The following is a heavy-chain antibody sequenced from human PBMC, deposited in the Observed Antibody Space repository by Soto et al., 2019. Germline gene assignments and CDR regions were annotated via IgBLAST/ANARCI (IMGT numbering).Heavy chain of an antibody. CDR3: AREGIAAAGTSPYYYYGMDV. D-gene: IGHD6-13*01. J-gene: IGHJ6*02. Sequence: PSETLSLTCTVSGGSISSGGYYWSWIRQHPGKGLEWIGYIYYSGSTYYNPSLKSRVTISVDTSKNQFSLKLSSVTAADTAVYYCAREGIAAAGTSPYYYYGMDVWGQGTTVTVSS. V-gene: IGHV4-31*03. CDR2: IYYSGST. CDR1: GGSISSGGYY.